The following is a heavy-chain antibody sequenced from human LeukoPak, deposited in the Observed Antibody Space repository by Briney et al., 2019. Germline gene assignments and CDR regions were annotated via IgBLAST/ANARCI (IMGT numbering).Heavy chain of an antibody. CDR3: ARSLDAVTSNFDY. D-gene: IGHD2-21*02. V-gene: IGHV4-30-4*01. Sequence: SETLSLTCTVSGGSISSVDYYWSWIRQPPGKGLEWIGYIYYSGSTYYNPSLKSRVTISVDTSKNQFSLKLSSVTAADTAVYYCARSLDAVTSNFDYWGQGTLVTVSS. J-gene: IGHJ4*02. CDR2: IYYSGST. CDR1: GGSISSVDYY.